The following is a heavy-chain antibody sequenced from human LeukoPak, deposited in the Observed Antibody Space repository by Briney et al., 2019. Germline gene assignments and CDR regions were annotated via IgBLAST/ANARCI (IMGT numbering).Heavy chain of an antibody. V-gene: IGHV3-7*01. D-gene: IGHD3-22*01. CDR1: GFTFSSYW. CDR3: ARVEDSSGYYRPFDY. Sequence: PGGSLRLSCAASGFTFSSYWMSWVRQAPGKGLEWVANIKQDGSEKYFVDSVKGRFTISRDNAKNSLYLQMNSLRAEDTAVYYCARVEDSSGYYRPFDYWGQGTLVTVSS. J-gene: IGHJ4*02. CDR2: IKQDGSEK.